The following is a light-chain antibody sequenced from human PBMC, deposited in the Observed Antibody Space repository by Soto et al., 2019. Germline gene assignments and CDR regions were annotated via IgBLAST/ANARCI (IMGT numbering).Light chain of an antibody. CDR3: ASWDDSLNGPV. Sequence: QSVLTQSPSASGTPGQRVTISCSGTSSNIGGNTVNWYQQLPGTAPKLLMYSDNQRPSGVPDRFSGSKSGTSASLAISGLQSEDEADYYCASWDDSLNGPVFGGGTQLTVL. V-gene: IGLV1-44*01. CDR1: SSNIGGNT. CDR2: SDN. J-gene: IGLJ7*01.